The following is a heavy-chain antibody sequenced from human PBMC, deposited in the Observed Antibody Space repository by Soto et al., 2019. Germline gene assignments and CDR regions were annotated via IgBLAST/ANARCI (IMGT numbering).Heavy chain of an antibody. CDR3: ARRGSRLGSHASCKPHNGRRGMD. D-gene: IGHD2-2*01. CDR2: IYPGDSDT. CDR1: GYSFSSHW. V-gene: IGHV5-51*01. Sequence: GESLKISCKGFGYSFSSHWIGWVRQMPGMGLAWMGIIYPGDSDTRYSPSFQGQVTISVDKTISTAYVQWSSLKASDTATYYCARRGSRLGSHASCKPHNGRRGMD. J-gene: IGHJ6*03.